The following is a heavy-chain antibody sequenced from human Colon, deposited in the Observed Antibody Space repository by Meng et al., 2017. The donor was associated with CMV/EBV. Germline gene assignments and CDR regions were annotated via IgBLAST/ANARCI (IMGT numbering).Heavy chain of an antibody. V-gene: IGHV3-23*03. Sequence: GESLKISCAASGFTFSTYAMNWVRQAPGKGLEWVSVIYSGDSSTYYADSVKGRFTISRDNSKNTLYLQMNSLRADDTAMYYCASHSGAWGRGTLVTVSS. CDR1: GFTFSTYA. D-gene: IGHD1-26*01. CDR2: IYSGDSST. J-gene: IGHJ5*02. CDR3: ASHSGA.